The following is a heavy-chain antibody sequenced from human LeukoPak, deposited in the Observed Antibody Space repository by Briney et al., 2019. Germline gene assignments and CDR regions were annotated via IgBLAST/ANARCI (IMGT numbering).Heavy chain of an antibody. Sequence: ASVKVSCKTSGYSFTDYYMHWVRQAPGQGLEWMGWINPNSGGTSSAQKFQGRVTMTRDTSIATVYMEVSWLTSDDTAIYYCARADRLHGGSYLIGPWGQGTLVTVSS. CDR1: GYSFTDYY. D-gene: IGHD2-21*01. CDR3: ARADRLHGGSYLIGP. V-gene: IGHV1-2*02. CDR2: INPNSGGT. J-gene: IGHJ5*02.